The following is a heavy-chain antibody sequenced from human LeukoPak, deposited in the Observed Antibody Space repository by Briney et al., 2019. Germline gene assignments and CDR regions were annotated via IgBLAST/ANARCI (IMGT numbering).Heavy chain of an antibody. J-gene: IGHJ5*01. D-gene: IGHD5-24*01. CDR3: AKDDNWLQFES. CDR1: GFTFSSYE. CDR2: ITGSGATT. Sequence: GGSLRLSCAASGFTFSSYEMNWARQAPGKGLEWVSGITGSGATTYYADSVKGRFTISRDNSKNTLYLQMNSLRAEDTAVYYCAKDDNWLQFESWGQGTLVTVSS. V-gene: IGHV3-23*01.